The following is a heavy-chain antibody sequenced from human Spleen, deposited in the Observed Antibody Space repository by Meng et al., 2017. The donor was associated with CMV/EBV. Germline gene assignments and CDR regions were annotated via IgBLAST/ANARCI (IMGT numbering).Heavy chain of an antibody. CDR3: ASSSMTTMTVAPDPTIDF. V-gene: IGHV4-30-4*06. D-gene: IGHD6-19*01. J-gene: IGHJ4*02. Sequence: IDSRDYWWEWVRQHPGKGLEWIGYIYYSGNMHYNPSLKSRVSISMDTSKSQFSLNLRSVTAADTAVYYCASSSMTTMTVAPDPTIDFWGQGTLVTVSS. CDR1: IDSRDYW. CDR2: IYYSGNM.